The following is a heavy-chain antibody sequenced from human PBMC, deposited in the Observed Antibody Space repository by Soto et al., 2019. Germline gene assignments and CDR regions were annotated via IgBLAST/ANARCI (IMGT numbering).Heavy chain of an antibody. Sequence: GGSLRLSCAASGFTFSSYSMNWVRQAPGKGLECVSYISSSSSTIYYADSVKGRFTISRDNAKNSLYLQMNSLRSEDTAVYYCAREGNSVHYSSSWYLNWFDPWGQGTLVTVSS. D-gene: IGHD6-13*01. V-gene: IGHV3-48*01. J-gene: IGHJ5*02. CDR1: GFTFSSYS. CDR3: AREGNSVHYSSSWYLNWFDP. CDR2: ISSSSSTI.